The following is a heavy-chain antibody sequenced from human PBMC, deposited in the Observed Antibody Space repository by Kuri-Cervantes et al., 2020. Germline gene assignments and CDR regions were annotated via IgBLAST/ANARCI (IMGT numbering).Heavy chain of an antibody. Sequence: GGSLRLSCAASGFTFSSFGMHWVRQAPGQGLEWMGWINPNSGGTNYAQKFQGRVTMTRDTSISTAYMELSRLRSDDTAVYYCARVLDGYNPTGAFDIWGQGTMVTVSS. CDR1: GFTFSSFG. CDR3: ARVLDGYNPTGAFDI. V-gene: IGHV1-2*02. J-gene: IGHJ3*02. D-gene: IGHD5-24*01. CDR2: INPNSGGT.